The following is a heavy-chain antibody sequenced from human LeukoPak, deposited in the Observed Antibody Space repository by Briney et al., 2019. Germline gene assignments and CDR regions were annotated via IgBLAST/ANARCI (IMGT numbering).Heavy chain of an antibody. J-gene: IGHJ4*02. V-gene: IGHV3-7*01. Sequence: PGGSLRLSCAASGFTFSGSWMSWVRQAPGQGLECVANINQDGSEEYYVDSVKGRFAISRDNAKNSLYLQMNSLTAEDRAFYFCARGAYRGVDYWGQGPLATVSS. CDR3: ARGAYRGVDY. D-gene: IGHD3-10*01. CDR2: INQDGSEE. CDR1: GFTFSGSW.